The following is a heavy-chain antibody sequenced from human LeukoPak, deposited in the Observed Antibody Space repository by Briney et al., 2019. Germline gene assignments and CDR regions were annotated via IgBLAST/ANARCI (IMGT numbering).Heavy chain of an antibody. CDR1: GGSISSGSYY. V-gene: IGHV4-61*02. D-gene: IGHD3-9*01. CDR3: AAQRGYDILTPFDY. Sequence: SETLSLTCTVSGGSISSGSYYWSWIRQPAGKGLEWIGRIYTSGSTNYNPSLKSRVTISVDTSKNQFSLKLSSVTAADTAVYYCAAQRGYDILTPFDYWGLGTLVTVSS. J-gene: IGHJ4*02. CDR2: IYTSGST.